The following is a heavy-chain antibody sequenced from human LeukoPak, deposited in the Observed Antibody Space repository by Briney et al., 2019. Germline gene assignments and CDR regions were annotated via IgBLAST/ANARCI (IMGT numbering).Heavy chain of an antibody. J-gene: IGHJ3*02. CDR1: GFTFSDYY. V-gene: IGHV3-11*04. CDR2: ISSSGTYI. CDR3: ARLLRTYYYDSSGYEASFPNDFDI. D-gene: IGHD3-22*01. Sequence: GGSLRLSCAASGFTFSDYYMSWIRQAPGKGLEWLSYISSSGTYIYNADSVKGRFTISRDNAKNSLYLQMNSLRAEDTAVYYCARLLRTYYYDSSGYEASFPNDFDIWGQGTMVIVSS.